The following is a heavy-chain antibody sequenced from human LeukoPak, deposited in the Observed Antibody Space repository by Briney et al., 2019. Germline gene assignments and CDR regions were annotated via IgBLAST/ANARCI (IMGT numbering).Heavy chain of an antibody. CDR3: ARDRSMSGWYIDL. CDR2: IWYDGSNK. J-gene: IGHJ2*01. D-gene: IGHD2/OR15-2a*01. Sequence: GGSLRLSCTASGFTFSSYGMHWVRQAPGKGLEWVAVIWYDGSNKYYPDSVQGRFTISRDNSKNTLYLQVNSLRAEDTAVYYCARDRSMSGWYIDLWGRGTLVTVSS. V-gene: IGHV3-33*01. CDR1: GFTFSSYG.